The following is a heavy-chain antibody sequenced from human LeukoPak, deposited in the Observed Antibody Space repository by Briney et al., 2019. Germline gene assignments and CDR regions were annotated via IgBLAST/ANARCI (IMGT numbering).Heavy chain of an antibody. V-gene: IGHV3-21*01. J-gene: IGHJ3*02. Sequence: GGSLRLSCAASGFTFSSYSMNWVRQAPGKGLEWVSSISSGSAYIYYADSVKGRFTISRDNAKNSMSLQMNSLRAEDTAVYYCARELPRDGSYAFDIWGQGTMVTVSS. CDR2: ISSGSAYI. D-gene: IGHD5-24*01. CDR3: ARELPRDGSYAFDI. CDR1: GFTFSSYS.